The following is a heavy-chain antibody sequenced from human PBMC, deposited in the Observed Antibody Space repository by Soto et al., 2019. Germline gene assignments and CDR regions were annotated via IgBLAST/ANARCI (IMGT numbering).Heavy chain of an antibody. CDR1: GGYVRGYC. CDR2: INHSGST. CDR3: AKSSFHYSSPYYPY. J-gene: IGHJ4*02. V-gene: IGHV4-34*01. D-gene: IGHD3-22*01. Sequence: SISCAVCGGYVRGYCWWRIRQPPGKGLEWIGEINHSGSTNYNPSLKRRVTISADTSKNQFSLNLTSVTAADTAVYFCAKSSFHYSSPYYPYWGQGTLVTVSS.